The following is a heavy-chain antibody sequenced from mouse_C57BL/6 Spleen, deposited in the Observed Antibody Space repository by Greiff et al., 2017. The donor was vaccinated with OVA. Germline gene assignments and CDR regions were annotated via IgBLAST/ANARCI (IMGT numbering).Heavy chain of an antibody. V-gene: IGHV1-80*01. CDR1: GYAFSSYW. J-gene: IGHJ4*01. D-gene: IGHD2-5*01. CDR3: ARLGAYYSNPYYYAMDY. Sequence: VKVVESGAELVKPGASVKISCKASGYAFSSYWMNWVKQRPGKGLEWIGQIYPGDGDTNYNGKFKGKATLTADKSSSTAYMQLSSLTSEDSAVYFCARLGAYYSNPYYYAMDYWGQGTSVTVSS. CDR2: IYPGDGDT.